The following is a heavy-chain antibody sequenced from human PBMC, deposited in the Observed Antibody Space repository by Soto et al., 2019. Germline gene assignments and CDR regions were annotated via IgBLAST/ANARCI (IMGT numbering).Heavy chain of an antibody. CDR1: GFTFNNNW. V-gene: IGHV3-74*01. CDR3: VRDRGYSGYDN. CDR2: INTDGSST. Sequence: EVQLVESGGGLAQPGGSRRLSCVASGFTFNNNWSPWFRQVQGKGLVWLARINTDGSSTTYADSVKGRFTMSRDNAKKTLFLQLNSLRVEDTAMYYCVRDRGYSGYDNWGQGTLVTVSS. D-gene: IGHD5-12*01. J-gene: IGHJ4*02.